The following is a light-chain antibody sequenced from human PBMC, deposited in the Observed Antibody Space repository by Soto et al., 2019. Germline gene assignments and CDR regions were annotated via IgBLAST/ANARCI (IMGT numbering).Light chain of an antibody. V-gene: IGKV3-20*01. CDR3: QQDGTSPRT. CDR1: QSVRSSY. J-gene: IGKJ1*01. Sequence: EIVLTQSPGTLSLSPGERATISCRASQSVRSSYLAWYQQKLGQAPRLLIYGVSNRATGIPDRFSGSGSGTDFTLTISRLEPEDFAVYYCQQDGTSPRTFGQGTKVEIK. CDR2: GVS.